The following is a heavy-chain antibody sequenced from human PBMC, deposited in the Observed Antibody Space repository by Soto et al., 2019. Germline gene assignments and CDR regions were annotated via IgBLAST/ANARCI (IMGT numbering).Heavy chain of an antibody. D-gene: IGHD5-12*01. CDR3: AKGANLGPKTGYAFDR. Sequence: QTISLTCDISGDRFSSNTASWNWIRQSPSRGLEWLGRTYFRSKWYNDYAVSVKSRIIINPDTSNNQFSLQLNSVTPEDTAVYFCAKGANLGPKTGYAFDRWGKGIMVTVSS. CDR2: TYFRSKWYN. J-gene: IGHJ5*02. V-gene: IGHV6-1*01. CDR1: GDRFSSNTAS.